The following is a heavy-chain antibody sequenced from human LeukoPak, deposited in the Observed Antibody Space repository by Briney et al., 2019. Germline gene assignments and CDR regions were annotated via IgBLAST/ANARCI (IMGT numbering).Heavy chain of an antibody. J-gene: IGHJ3*02. V-gene: IGHV3-30*18. CDR2: ISYDGSNK. Sequence: PGRSLRLSCAASGFTFSSYGMHWVRQAPGKGLEWVAVISYDGSNKYYADSVKGRFTISRDNSKNTLYLQMNSLRAEDTAVYYCAKDLDVEPYDAFDIWGQGTMVTVSS. CDR1: GFTFSSYG. D-gene: IGHD5-24*01. CDR3: AKDLDVEPYDAFDI.